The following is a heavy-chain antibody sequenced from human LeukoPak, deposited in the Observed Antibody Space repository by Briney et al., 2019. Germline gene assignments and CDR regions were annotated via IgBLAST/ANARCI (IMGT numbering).Heavy chain of an antibody. CDR1: GYTFTSYY. V-gene: IGHV1-46*01. Sequence: ASVKVSCKASGYTFTSYYMHWVRQAPGQGLEWMGIINPSGGSTSYAQKFQGRVTMTRDTSASTAYMELSSLRSEDMAVYYCAREGSGRWTRGAFDIWGQGTMVTVSS. CDR2: INPSGGST. J-gene: IGHJ3*02. D-gene: IGHD2-15*01. CDR3: AREGSGRWTRGAFDI.